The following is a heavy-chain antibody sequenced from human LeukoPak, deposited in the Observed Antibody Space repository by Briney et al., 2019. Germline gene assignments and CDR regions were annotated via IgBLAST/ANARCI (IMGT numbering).Heavy chain of an antibody. D-gene: IGHD1-1*01. CDR3: ARANYRIFDY. CDR1: GFIFNNYR. CDR2: IKDDGSEQ. J-gene: IGHJ4*02. Sequence: GGSLRLSCVASGFIFNNYRMSWVRQAPGQGLEWVANIKDDGSEQYYVDSVKGRFTTSRDNAKNSLYLQMSNLRAEDTAVYYCARANYRIFDYWGQGTLVTVSS. V-gene: IGHV3-7*01.